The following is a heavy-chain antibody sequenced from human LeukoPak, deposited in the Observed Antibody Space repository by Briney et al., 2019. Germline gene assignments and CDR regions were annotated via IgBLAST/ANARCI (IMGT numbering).Heavy chain of an antibody. CDR3: ARDPFYCSSTSCYYYYGMDV. Sequence: SETLSLTCAVYGGSFSGYYWSWIRQPPGKGLEWIGEINHSGSTNYNPSLKSRVTISVDTSKNQFSLKLSSVTAADTAVYYCARDPFYCSSTSCYYYYGMDVWGQGTTVTVSS. V-gene: IGHV4-34*01. CDR2: INHSGST. D-gene: IGHD2-2*01. J-gene: IGHJ6*02. CDR1: GGSFSGYY.